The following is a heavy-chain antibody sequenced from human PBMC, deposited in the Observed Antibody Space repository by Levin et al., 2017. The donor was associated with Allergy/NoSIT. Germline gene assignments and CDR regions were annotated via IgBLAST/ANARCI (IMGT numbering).Heavy chain of an antibody. V-gene: IGHV4-39*01. CDR2: IYYSGST. J-gene: IGHJ6*02. CDR1: GGSISSSSYY. D-gene: IGHD6-13*01. CDR3: ARQGPIAAALDV. Sequence: SQTLSLTCTVSGGSISSSSYYWGWIRQPPGKGLEWIGSIYYSGSTYYNPSLKSRVTISVDTSKNQFSLKLSSVTAADTAVYYCARQGPIAAALDVWGQGTTVTVSS.